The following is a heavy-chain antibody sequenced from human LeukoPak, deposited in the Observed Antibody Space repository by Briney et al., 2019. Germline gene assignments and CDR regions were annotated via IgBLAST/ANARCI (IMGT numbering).Heavy chain of an antibody. Sequence: ASVKVSCKASGYTFTSYGISWVRQAPGQGLEWMGWISAYNGNTNYAQKLQGRVTMTTDTSTSTAYMELRSLRSDDTAVYYCARDEEAARPGEFGFDPWGQGTLVTVSS. CDR1: GYTFTSYG. D-gene: IGHD3-10*01. J-gene: IGHJ5*02. CDR3: ARDEEAARPGEFGFDP. CDR2: ISAYNGNT. V-gene: IGHV1-18*01.